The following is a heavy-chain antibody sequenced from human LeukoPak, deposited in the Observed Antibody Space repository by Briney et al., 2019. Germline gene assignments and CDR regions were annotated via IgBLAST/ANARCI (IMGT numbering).Heavy chain of an antibody. CDR1: GFTFSSYS. J-gene: IGHJ4*02. Sequence: PGGSLRLSCAASGFTFSSYSMNWVRQAPGKGLEWVSAIGGSGGSTYYTGSVKGRFTISRDNSKNTLYLQMNSLRVEDTAVYYCAKDQGATISVFDYWGQGTLVTVSS. V-gene: IGHV3-23*01. D-gene: IGHD5-24*01. CDR3: AKDQGATISVFDY. CDR2: IGGSGGST.